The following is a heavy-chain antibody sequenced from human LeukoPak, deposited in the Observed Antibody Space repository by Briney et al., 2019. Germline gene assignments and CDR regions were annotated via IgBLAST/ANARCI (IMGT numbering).Heavy chain of an antibody. D-gene: IGHD4/OR15-4a*01. CDR3: ARHRGGSNAHDAFDI. Sequence: PSETLSLTCTVSGGSVSPFFWSWIRQSPGKDLEWMGYVFYSGSTTYNPSLKGRLTLSVDTSKNQFSLTLTSVIAADTALYFCARHRGGSNAHDAFDIWGRGTLITVSS. V-gene: IGHV4-59*08. CDR1: GGSVSPFF. CDR2: VFYSGST. J-gene: IGHJ3*02.